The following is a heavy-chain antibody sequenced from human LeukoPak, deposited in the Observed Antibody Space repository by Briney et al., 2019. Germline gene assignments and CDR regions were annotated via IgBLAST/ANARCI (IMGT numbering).Heavy chain of an antibody. CDR3: ARVAARYVGMDV. V-gene: IGHV4-59*01. CDR1: AGSINNYY. CDR2: NYYSGST. D-gene: IGHD6-6*01. J-gene: IGHJ6*02. Sequence: SETLSLTCTVSAGSINNYYWSWIRQPPGKGLEWIGYNYYSGSTNYNPSLKSRVTISVDTSKKQVSLNLSSVTAADTAVYYCARVAARYVGMDVWGQGTTVTASS.